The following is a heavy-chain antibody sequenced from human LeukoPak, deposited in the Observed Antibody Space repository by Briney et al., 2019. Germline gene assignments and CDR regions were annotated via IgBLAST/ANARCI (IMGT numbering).Heavy chain of an antibody. CDR1: GYSISSGYY. CDR2: IYHSGST. V-gene: IGHV4-38-2*01. Sequence: SETLSLTCAVSGYSISSGYYWGWIRQPPGKGLEWIGSIYHSGSTYYNPSLKSRVTISVDTSKNQFSLKLSSVTAADTAVYYCARTTVVIRNFDYWGQGTLVTVSS. CDR3: ARTTVVIRNFDY. D-gene: IGHD4-23*01. J-gene: IGHJ4*02.